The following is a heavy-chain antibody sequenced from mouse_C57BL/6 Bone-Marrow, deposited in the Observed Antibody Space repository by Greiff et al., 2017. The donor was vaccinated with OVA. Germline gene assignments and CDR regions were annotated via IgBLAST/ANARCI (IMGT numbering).Heavy chain of an antibody. Sequence: VPLNESVAELVKPGASVKLSCTASGFNIKDYYMHWVKQRTEQGLEWIGRIDPEDGETKYAPKFQGKATITADTSSNTAYLQLSSLTSEDTAVYYCAPYYYGSSHYFDYWGQGTTLTVSS. CDR1: GFNIKDYY. CDR2: IDPEDGET. CDR3: APYYYGSSHYFDY. V-gene: IGHV14-2*01. D-gene: IGHD1-1*01. J-gene: IGHJ2*01.